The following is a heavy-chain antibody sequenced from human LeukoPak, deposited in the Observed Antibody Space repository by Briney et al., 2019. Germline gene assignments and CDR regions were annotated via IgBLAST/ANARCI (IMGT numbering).Heavy chain of an antibody. V-gene: IGHV4-59*08. D-gene: IGHD6-13*01. J-gene: IGHJ5*02. CDR2: IYYSGST. CDR3: ARLAYSSSWGSGWFDP. CDR1: GXSISSYY. Sequence: SETLSLTCTVSGXSISSYYWSWIRQPPGKGQEWIGYIYYSGSTNYNPSLKSRVTISVDTSKNQFSLKLSSVTAADTAVYYCARLAYSSSWGSGWFDPWGQGNLVTVSS.